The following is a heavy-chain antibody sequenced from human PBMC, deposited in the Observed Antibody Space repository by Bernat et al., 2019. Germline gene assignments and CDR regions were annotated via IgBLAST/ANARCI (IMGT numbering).Heavy chain of an antibody. J-gene: IGHJ6*03. V-gene: IGHV3-23*01. CDR1: GFTFSSYA. CDR2: IGASGGST. CDR3: ARGTSTSAPYMDV. Sequence: EVQLLESGGGLVQPGGSLRLSCAASGFTFSSYAMTWVRQAPGKGLEWVSGIGASGGSTYYADSVKGRFTISRDNSKNTLYLQMNSLRAEDTSVYYCARGTSTSAPYMDVWGKGTTVTV.